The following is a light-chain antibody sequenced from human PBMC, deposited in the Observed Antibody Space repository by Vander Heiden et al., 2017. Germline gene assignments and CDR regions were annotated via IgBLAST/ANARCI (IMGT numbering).Light chain of an antibody. CDR2: DAS. Sequence: EIVLPHSPATLSLSPGERATLSCRASQSVSSYLAWYQQKPGQAPRLLIYDASNRATGIPARFSGSGSGTDFTLTISSLEPEDFAVYYCQQRSNWPPNTFGGGTKVEIK. J-gene: IGKJ4*01. CDR1: QSVSSY. V-gene: IGKV3-11*01. CDR3: QQRSNWPPNT.